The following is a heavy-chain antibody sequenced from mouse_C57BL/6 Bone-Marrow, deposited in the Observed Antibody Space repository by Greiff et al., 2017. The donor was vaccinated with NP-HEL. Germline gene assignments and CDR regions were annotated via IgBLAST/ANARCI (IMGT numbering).Heavy chain of an antibody. CDR2: ISSGGDYI. J-gene: IGHJ2*01. CDR1: GFTFSSYA. CDR3: TSGGYGNYGY. D-gene: IGHD2-10*02. V-gene: IGHV5-9-1*02. Sequence: EVKLMESGEGLVKPGGSLKLSCAASGFTFSSYAMSWVRQTPEKRLEWVAYISSGGDYIYYADTVKGRFTISRDNARNTLYLQMSSLKSEDTAMYYCTSGGYGNYGYWGQGTTLTVSS.